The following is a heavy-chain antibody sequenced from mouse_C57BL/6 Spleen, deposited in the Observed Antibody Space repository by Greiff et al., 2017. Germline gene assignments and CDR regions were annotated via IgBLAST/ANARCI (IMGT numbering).Heavy chain of an antibody. J-gene: IGHJ2*01. CDR1: GYTFTSYW. Sequence: VQLQQPGAELVKPGASVKMSCKASGYTFTSYWITWVKQRPGQGLEWIGDIYPGSGSTNYNEKFKSKATLTVDTSSSTAYMQLSSLTSEDSAVYYCARSGDYGSTFDYWGQGTTLTVSS. V-gene: IGHV1-55*01. CDR3: ARSGDYGSTFDY. CDR2: IYPGSGST. D-gene: IGHD1-1*01.